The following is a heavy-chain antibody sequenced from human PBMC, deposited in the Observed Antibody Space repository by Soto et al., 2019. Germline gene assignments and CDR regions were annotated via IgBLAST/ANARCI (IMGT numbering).Heavy chain of an antibody. CDR3: ARRLYYDSSGFEGGGMDV. V-gene: IGHV4-39*01. D-gene: IGHD3-22*01. Sequence: PSETLSLTCTFSGGSISSSSYYWGWIRQPPGKGLEWIGSIYYSGSTYYNPSLKSRVTISVDTSKNQLSLKLSSVTAADTAVYYCARRLYYDSSGFEGGGMDVWGQGTTVT. CDR1: GGSISSSSYY. CDR2: IYYSGST. J-gene: IGHJ6*02.